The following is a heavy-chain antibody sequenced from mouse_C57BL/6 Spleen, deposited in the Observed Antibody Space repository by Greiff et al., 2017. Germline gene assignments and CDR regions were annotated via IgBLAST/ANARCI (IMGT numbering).Heavy chain of an antibody. CDR3: ARSRPGVYFDY. J-gene: IGHJ2*01. Sequence: DVQLQESGPELVKPGASVKISCKASGYSFTGYYMNWVKQSPEKSLEWIGEINPSTGGTTYNQKFKAKATLTVDKSSSPAYMQLKSLTSEDSAVYYCARSRPGVYFDYWGQGTTLTVSS. CDR2: INPSTGGT. CDR1: GYSFTGYY. V-gene: IGHV1-42*01.